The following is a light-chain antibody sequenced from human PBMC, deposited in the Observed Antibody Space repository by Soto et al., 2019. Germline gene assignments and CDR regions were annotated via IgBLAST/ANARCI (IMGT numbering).Light chain of an antibody. CDR2: AAS. CDR3: QQYNNWPLGT. CDR1: QSVDSN. V-gene: IGKV3-15*01. J-gene: IGKJ4*01. Sequence: EIVMTQSPATLSVSPGERATLSCRASQSVDSNLAWYQQIPGQSPRLLIYAASIRAAGIPARFSGSGSGTEFALTISSLQSEDSAVYYWQQYNNWPLGTFGGGTTVEIK.